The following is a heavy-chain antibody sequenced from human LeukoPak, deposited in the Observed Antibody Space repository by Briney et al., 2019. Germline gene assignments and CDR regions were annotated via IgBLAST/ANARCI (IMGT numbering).Heavy chain of an antibody. CDR1: GGSFSGYY. D-gene: IGHD4-23*01. CDR2: INHSGST. Sequence: SETLSLTCAVYGGSFSGYYWSWIRQPPGKGLEWIGEINHSGSTNYNPSLKSRVTISVDTSENQFSLKLSSVTAADTAVYYCARDMTTVVTPGGLDVWGQGTTVTVSS. CDR3: ARDMTTVVTPGGLDV. J-gene: IGHJ6*02. V-gene: IGHV4-34*01.